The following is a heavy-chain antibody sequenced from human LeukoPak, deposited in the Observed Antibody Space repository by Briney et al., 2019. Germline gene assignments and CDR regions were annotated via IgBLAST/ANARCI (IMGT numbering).Heavy chain of an antibody. D-gene: IGHD3-22*01. Sequence: PGGSLRRSCAASGFTFSTYTMSWVRQAPGKGLDWVSSITSSSSFPYYADSVKGRFTISRDNAKNSLYLQMNSLRVEDTAVYYCARSVGSYYGDLWGQGTRVTVSS. J-gene: IGHJ5*02. V-gene: IGHV3-21*01. CDR2: ITSSSSFP. CDR1: GFTFSTYT. CDR3: ARSVGSYYGDL.